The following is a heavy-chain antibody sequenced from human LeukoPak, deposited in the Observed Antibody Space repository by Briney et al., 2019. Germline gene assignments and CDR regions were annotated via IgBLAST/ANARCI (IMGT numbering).Heavy chain of an antibody. Sequence: GSLRLSCAASGFTFSSYEMNWVRQAPGKGLEWVSYISSSGSTIYYADSVKGRFTISRDNAKNSLYLQMNSLRAEDTAVYYCARDQGPLQDYGDYPYYFDYWGQGTLVTVSS. J-gene: IGHJ4*02. CDR2: ISSSGSTI. V-gene: IGHV3-48*03. CDR3: ARDQGPLQDYGDYPYYFDY. CDR1: GFTFSSYE. D-gene: IGHD4-17*01.